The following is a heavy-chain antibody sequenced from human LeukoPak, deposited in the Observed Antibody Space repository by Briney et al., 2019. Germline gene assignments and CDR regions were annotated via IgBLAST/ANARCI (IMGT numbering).Heavy chain of an antibody. CDR1: GFTFSTSW. V-gene: IGHV3-7*01. D-gene: IGHD1-26*01. CDR2: IDKHGNGK. CDR3: ARDAGWGYYDL. J-gene: IGHJ4*02. Sequence: GGSLRLSCVASGFTFSTSWVTWVRQAPGKGLEWVANIDKHGNGKYYVDSVKGRFANSRDYASNSVFLQMNSLRAEDTSVYYCARDAGWGYYDLWGQGTPVTVSS.